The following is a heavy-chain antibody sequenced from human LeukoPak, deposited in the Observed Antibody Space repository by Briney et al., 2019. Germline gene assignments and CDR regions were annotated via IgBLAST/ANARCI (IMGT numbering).Heavy chain of an antibody. Sequence: SETLSLTCTVSGGSISSSYSYWGWIRQPPGKGLEWIGNIYYSGSTYYNPSLKSRVTISVDTSKNQFSLKLSSVTAADTAVYYCARDLGEQWLERFNWFDPWGQGTLVTVSS. CDR1: GGSISSSYSY. CDR2: IYYSGST. J-gene: IGHJ5*02. D-gene: IGHD6-19*01. CDR3: ARDLGEQWLERFNWFDP. V-gene: IGHV4-39*07.